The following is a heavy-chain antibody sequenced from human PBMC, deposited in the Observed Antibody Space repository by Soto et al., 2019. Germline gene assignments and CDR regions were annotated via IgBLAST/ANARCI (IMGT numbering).Heavy chain of an antibody. D-gene: IGHD2-2*01. V-gene: IGHV4-59*01. CDR2: VSDSGRT. CDR3: ARDSTTWFPYYGIDV. Sequence: LSLTCAVSGGSIDYYYWSWIRQPPGKGLEWIGDVSDSGRTNYNPSLRSRVTISVDTSKNQFSLRLNSVTAADTAVYYCARDSTTWFPYYGIDVWGQGTTVTVSS. CDR1: GGSIDYYY. J-gene: IGHJ6*02.